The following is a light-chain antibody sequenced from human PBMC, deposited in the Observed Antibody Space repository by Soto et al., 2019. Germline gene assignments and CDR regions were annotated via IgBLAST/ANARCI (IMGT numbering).Light chain of an antibody. CDR3: HHYGSSPLT. J-gene: IGKJ5*01. V-gene: IGKV3-20*01. CDR2: GAS. CDR1: QSVTSIQ. Sequence: EIALTPSPGTLYLSPGEGVTLSCRAGQSVTSIQLAWYQQKPGQAPRLRVFGASSRVLGIPDRFSGSGSGTDFTLTSSRLEPEDFAVDYCHHYGSSPLTFGQGKRLEIK.